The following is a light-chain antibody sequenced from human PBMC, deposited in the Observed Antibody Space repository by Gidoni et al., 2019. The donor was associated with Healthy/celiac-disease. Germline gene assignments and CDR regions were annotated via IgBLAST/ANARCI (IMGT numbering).Light chain of an antibody. V-gene: IGKV1-39*01. Sequence: DIQMTQSPSSLSASVGDRVTITCRASQSISSYLNWYQQKPGKAPKLLIYAASSLQSGVPSRFSGSGSGTDFTLTISSLQTEDFATYYCQQGYSNPITFGPGTKVDIK. CDR1: QSISSY. CDR2: AAS. CDR3: QQGYSNPIT. J-gene: IGKJ3*01.